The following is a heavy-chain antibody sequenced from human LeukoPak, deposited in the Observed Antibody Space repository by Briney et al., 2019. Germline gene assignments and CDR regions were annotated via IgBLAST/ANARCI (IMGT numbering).Heavy chain of an antibody. CDR3: ARAGPTVGATPLDY. Sequence: GGSLRLSCAASGFTFSSYEMNWVRQAPGKGLEWVSYISSSGSTIYYADSVKGRFTISRDNAKNSLYLQMNSLRAEDTAVYYCARAGPTVGATPLDYWGQGTLVTVSS. J-gene: IGHJ4*02. V-gene: IGHV3-48*03. D-gene: IGHD1-26*01. CDR2: ISSSGSTI. CDR1: GFTFSSYE.